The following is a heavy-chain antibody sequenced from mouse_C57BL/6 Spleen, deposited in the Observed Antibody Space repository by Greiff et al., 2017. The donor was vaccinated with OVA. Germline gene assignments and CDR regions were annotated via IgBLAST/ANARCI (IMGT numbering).Heavy chain of an antibody. J-gene: IGHJ2*01. Sequence: VQLQQPGAELVKPGASVKMSCKASGYTFTSYWITWVKQRPGQGLEWIGDIYPGSGSTNYNEKFKSKATLTVDTSSSTAYMQLSSLTSEDSAVYYCARAGRGGHYFDYWGQGTTLTVSS. D-gene: IGHD4-1*01. V-gene: IGHV1-55*01. CDR3: ARAGRGGHYFDY. CDR2: IYPGSGST. CDR1: GYTFTSYW.